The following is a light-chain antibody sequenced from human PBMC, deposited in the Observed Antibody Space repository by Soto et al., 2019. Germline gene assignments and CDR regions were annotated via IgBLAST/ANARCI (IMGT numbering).Light chain of an antibody. CDR2: AAS. V-gene: IGKV1-9*01. J-gene: IGKJ4*01. CDR3: QQLNSYPLT. Sequence: IKLPRPPPSLSPPVRERVPIPSRPSQGFTIYLAWYHQKPGKAPKLLIYAASTLQSGVPSRFSGSGSGTEFTLTISSLQPEDFATYYCQQLNSYPLTFGGGTKVEIK. CDR1: QGFTIY.